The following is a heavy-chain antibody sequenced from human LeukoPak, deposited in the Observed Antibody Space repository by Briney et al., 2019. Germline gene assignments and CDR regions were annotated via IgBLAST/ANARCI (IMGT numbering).Heavy chain of an antibody. J-gene: IGHJ5*02. CDR1: GGSICSYY. D-gene: IGHD6-19*01. Sequence: PSETLSLTSTVSGGSICSYYWSSIWQPPGKGLEWIGYIYYSGSTNYNPSLKSRVTISVDTSKNQFSLKLSSVTAADTAVYYCARAVSGWYWFDPWGQGTLVTVSS. CDR2: IYYSGST. V-gene: IGHV4-59*01. CDR3: ARAVSGWYWFDP.